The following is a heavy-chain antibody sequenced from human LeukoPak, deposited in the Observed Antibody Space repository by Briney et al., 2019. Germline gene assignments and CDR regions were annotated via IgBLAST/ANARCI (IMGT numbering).Heavy chain of an antibody. CDR1: GFTFSSYA. CDR2: ISYDGSNK. D-gene: IGHD3-22*01. Sequence: GGSLRLSCAASGFTFSSYAMHWVRQAPGKGLEWVAVISYDGSNKYYADSVKGRFTISRDNSKNTLYLQMNSLRAEDTAVYYCAKDGFPSSGYYLYYYYYGMDVWGQGTTVTVSS. J-gene: IGHJ6*02. CDR3: AKDGFPSSGYYLYYYYYGMDV. V-gene: IGHV3-30-3*01.